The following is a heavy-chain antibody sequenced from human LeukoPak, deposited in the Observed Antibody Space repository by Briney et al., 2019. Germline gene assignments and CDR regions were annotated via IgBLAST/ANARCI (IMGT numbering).Heavy chain of an antibody. J-gene: IGHJ4*02. CDR3: ARGINYYDSSGQEY. Sequence: SETLSLTCTVSGGSISSGSYYWSWIRQPAGKGLEWIGRIYTSGSTNYNPSLKSRVTISVDTSKNQFSLKLSSVTAADTAVYYCARGINYYDSSGQEYWGQGTLVTVSS. CDR2: IYTSGST. V-gene: IGHV4-61*02. D-gene: IGHD3-22*01. CDR1: GGSISSGSYY.